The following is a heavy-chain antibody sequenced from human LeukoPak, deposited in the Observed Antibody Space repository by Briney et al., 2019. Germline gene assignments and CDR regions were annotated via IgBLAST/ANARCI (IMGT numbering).Heavy chain of an antibody. J-gene: IGHJ4*02. CDR1: GLTVSSSY. Sequence: GGSLRLSCAASGLTVSSSYMSWVRQAPRKGLEWVSVISSDGKTNCADSVKGRFTISRDISKNTLYLQMNSLGAEDTAVYYCARVAAAGPFDYWGQGTLVTVSS. CDR2: ISSDGKT. D-gene: IGHD6-13*01. CDR3: ARVAAAGPFDY. V-gene: IGHV3-53*01.